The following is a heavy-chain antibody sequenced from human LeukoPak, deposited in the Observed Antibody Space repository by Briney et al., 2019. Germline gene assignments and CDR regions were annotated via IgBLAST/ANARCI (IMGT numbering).Heavy chain of an antibody. CDR2: SSYDGNT. D-gene: IGHD3-10*01. CDR1: GAYFTNYY. J-gene: IGHJ4*02. V-gene: IGHV4-59*01. Sequence: PSETLSLTCTVSGAYFTNYYWSFIRQPPGKGLEWIGFSSYDGNTNYNPPLKSRVTISLDMSKNQFSLRLNSVTAADTAVYYCARGTLMWFGAKMEYYFDSWGQGTPLAVSS. CDR3: ARGTLMWFGAKMEYYFDS.